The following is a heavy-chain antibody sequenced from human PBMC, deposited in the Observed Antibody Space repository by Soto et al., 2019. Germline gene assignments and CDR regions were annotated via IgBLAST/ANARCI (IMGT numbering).Heavy chain of an antibody. J-gene: IGHJ6*02. Sequence: GASVKVSCKASGYTFTGYYMHWVRQAPGQGPEWMGWINPNSGGTNYAQKFQGWVTMTRDTSISTAYMELSRLRSDDTAVYYCARDKTHDAYYYGMDVWGQGTTVTVSS. CDR3: ARDKTHDAYYYGMDV. V-gene: IGHV1-2*04. CDR1: GYTFTGYY. D-gene: IGHD1-1*01. CDR2: INPNSGGT.